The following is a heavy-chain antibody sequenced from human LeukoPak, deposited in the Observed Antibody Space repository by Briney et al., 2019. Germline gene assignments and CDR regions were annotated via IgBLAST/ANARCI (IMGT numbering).Heavy chain of an antibody. J-gene: IGHJ4*02. CDR3: ARDGTPEYDHMWGRPQLY. CDR1: AYTFTRYY. CDR2: INPSGGST. D-gene: IGHD3-16*01. V-gene: IGHV1-46*01. Sequence: ASVKVSCKASAYTFTRYYLPWVRQPPGQGLEWMGIINPSGGSTRYAQKFQGRVTMTRDTSTSTVYMELKSLRSEDTAIYYCARDGTPEYDHMWGRPQLYWGQGTLVIASS.